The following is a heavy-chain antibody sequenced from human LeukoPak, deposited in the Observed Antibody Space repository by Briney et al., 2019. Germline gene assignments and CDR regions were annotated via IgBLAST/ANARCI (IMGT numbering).Heavy chain of an antibody. CDR1: GYTFTSYD. V-gene: IGHV1-8*01. Sequence: ASVKVSCKASGYTFTSYDINWVRQATGQGLEWMGWMNPNSGNTGYAQKFQGRVTMTRNTSISTAYMELSSLRSEDAAVYYCAREKTGTTRLGYWGQGTLVTVSS. D-gene: IGHD1-1*01. CDR2: MNPNSGNT. J-gene: IGHJ4*02. CDR3: AREKTGTTRLGY.